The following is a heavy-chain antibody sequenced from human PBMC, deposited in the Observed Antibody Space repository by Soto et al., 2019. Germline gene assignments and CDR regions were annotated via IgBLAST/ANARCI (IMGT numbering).Heavy chain of an antibody. CDR2: ISYDGSNK. CDR1: GFTFSSYG. J-gene: IGHJ4*02. Sequence: QVQLVESGGGVVQPGRSLRLSCAASGFTFSSYGMHWVRQAPGKGLEWVAVISYDGSNKYYADSVKGRFTISRDNSKNTLYLEMNGLRVEDTAVYYCAKVGYSGSYFDYWGQGTLVTVSS. CDR3: AKVGYSGSYFDY. D-gene: IGHD1-26*01. V-gene: IGHV3-30*18.